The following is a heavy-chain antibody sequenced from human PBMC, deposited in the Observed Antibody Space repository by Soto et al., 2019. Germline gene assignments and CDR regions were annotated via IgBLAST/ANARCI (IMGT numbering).Heavy chain of an antibody. D-gene: IGHD2-21*01. V-gene: IGHV3-30*03. CDR1: GFTVSTYG. J-gene: IGHJ4*02. CDR3: AGEVASGY. CDR2: ISRDGGTK. Sequence: QVQLVESGGGVVQPGRSLRLSCAVSGFTVSTYGMHWVRQAPGKGLEWVAVISRDGGTKYYADSVKGRFTISRDNSRNTLFREMNRLRSDDMAVYYCAGEVASGYWGQGTLVTVSS.